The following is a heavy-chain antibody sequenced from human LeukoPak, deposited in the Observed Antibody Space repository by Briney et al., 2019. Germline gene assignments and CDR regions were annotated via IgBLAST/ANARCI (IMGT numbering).Heavy chain of an antibody. CDR3: AKSHDGDPKEGSFDV. D-gene: IGHD4-17*01. V-gene: IGHV3-30*02. Sequence: GGSLRLSCAASGFTFSSYAMHWVRQAPGKGLEWGAFIRDDGSEKYYADSVKGRFIISRDNSKNTVYLQMRSLRVDDTAMYYCAKSHDGDPKEGSFDVWGQGTMVTVSS. CDR1: GFTFSSYA. CDR2: IRDDGSEK. J-gene: IGHJ3*01.